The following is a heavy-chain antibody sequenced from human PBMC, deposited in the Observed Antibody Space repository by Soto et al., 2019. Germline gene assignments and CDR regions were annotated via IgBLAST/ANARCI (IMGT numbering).Heavy chain of an antibody. Sequence: PGGSLRLSCAASGFTFSSYAMSWVRQAPGKGLEWVSGISQSGGSTYYADSVKGRFTISRDNSKNTLYLQMNSLRAEDTAVYYCAKGSASARPYYFDSWGQGTLVTVSS. D-gene: IGHD6-6*01. CDR1: GFTFSSYA. J-gene: IGHJ4*02. CDR3: AKGSASARPYYFDS. V-gene: IGHV3-23*01. CDR2: ISQSGGST.